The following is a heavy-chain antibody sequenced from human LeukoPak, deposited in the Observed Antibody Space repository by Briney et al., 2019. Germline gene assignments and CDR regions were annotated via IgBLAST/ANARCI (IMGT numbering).Heavy chain of an antibody. CDR3: ARLSLYYYDSSGYYYPSIYYFDY. J-gene: IGHJ4*02. CDR1: GGSISSSSYY. Sequence: PSETLSLTCTVSGGSISSSSYYWGWIRQPPGKGLEWIGSIYYSGSTYYNPSLKSRVTISVDTSKNQFSLKLSSVTAADTAVYYCARLSLYYYDSSGYYYPSIYYFDYWGQGTLVTVSS. V-gene: IGHV4-39*07. CDR2: IYYSGST. D-gene: IGHD3-22*01.